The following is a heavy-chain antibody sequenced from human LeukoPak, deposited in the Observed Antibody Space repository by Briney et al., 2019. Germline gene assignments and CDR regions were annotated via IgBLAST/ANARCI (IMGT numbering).Heavy chain of an antibody. CDR2: IWAAGNDD. Sequence: GGSLRLSCGAPGFSFSLYGMHWVRQAPGKGLEWVAFIWAAGNDDFYADSVKGRSTISRDNAKNTLYLQMNSLRAEDTAVYYCARGGWFIVDYWGQGTLVTVSS. V-gene: IGHV3-33*03. CDR3: ARGGWFIVDY. CDR1: GFSFSLYG. D-gene: IGHD3-10*01. J-gene: IGHJ4*02.